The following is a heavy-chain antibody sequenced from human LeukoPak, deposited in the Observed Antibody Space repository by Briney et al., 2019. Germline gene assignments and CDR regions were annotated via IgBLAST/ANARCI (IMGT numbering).Heavy chain of an antibody. J-gene: IGHJ5*02. CDR1: GGSISSGSYY. CDR3: ARGVNWFDP. CDR2: IYTSGST. V-gene: IGHV4-61*02. Sequence: SQTLSLTCTVSGGSISSGSYYWSWIRQPAGEGLEWIGRIYTSGSTNYNPSLKSRVTISVDTSKNQFSLKLSSVTAADTAVYYCARGVNWFDPWGQGTLVTVSS.